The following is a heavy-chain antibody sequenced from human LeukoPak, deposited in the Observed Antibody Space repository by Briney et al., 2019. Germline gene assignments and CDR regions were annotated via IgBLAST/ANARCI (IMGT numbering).Heavy chain of an antibody. CDR3: AKGVGYSSGWYRGFDY. CDR2: ISGSGGST. V-gene: IGHV3-23*01. J-gene: IGHJ4*02. D-gene: IGHD6-19*01. Sequence: GGSLRLSCAASGFTFSSYAMSWVRQAPGKGLEWVSAISGSGGSTYYADSVKGRFTISRDNSKNTLYLQMNSLRAEDTAVYYCAKGVGYSSGWYRGFDYWGQGTLVTVSS. CDR1: GFTFSSYA.